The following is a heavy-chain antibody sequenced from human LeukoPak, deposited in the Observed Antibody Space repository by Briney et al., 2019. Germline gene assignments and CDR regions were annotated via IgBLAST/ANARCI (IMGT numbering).Heavy chain of an antibody. CDR1: GVTFSSYG. CDR3: GEGGGGRWLHYFDY. Sequence: GGSLRLSCAASGVTFSSYGMHGVRQAPGKGLEWVAVISYDGSNKYYADSVKGRFTISRDNSKNTLYLQMNSLRAEDNAVYCGGEGGGGRWLHYFDYWGQGTLVTVSS. CDR2: ISYDGSNK. J-gene: IGHJ4*02. D-gene: IGHD5-24*01. V-gene: IGHV3-30*03.